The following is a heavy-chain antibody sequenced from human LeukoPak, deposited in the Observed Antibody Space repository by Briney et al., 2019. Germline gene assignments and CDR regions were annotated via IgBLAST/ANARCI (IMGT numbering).Heavy chain of an antibody. D-gene: IGHD4-17*01. CDR3: VRGTATVTTGDY. CDR1: GGSISSGGYY. J-gene: IGHJ4*02. CDR2: ISYSGST. V-gene: IGHV4-31*03. Sequence: SQTLSLTCTVSGGSISSGGYYWSWIRQHPGKGLEWIGYISYSGSTYYTPSLKSRVTISVDTSKNQFSLNLSSVTAADTAVYYCVRGTATVTTGDYWGQGNLVTVSS.